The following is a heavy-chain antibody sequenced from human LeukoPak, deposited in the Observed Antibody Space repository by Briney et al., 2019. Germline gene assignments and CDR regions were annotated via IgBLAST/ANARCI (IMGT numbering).Heavy chain of an antibody. V-gene: IGHV3-30*02. CDR3: AKDHGAQQLVQSDVDV. CDR2: IRYDGSNK. J-gene: IGHJ6*04. Sequence: PGGSLRLSCAASGFTFSNYGMHWVRQAPGKGLEWVSFIRYDGSNKYYADSVKGRFTISRDNSKNTLYLQMNSLRPEDTTVYYCAKDHGAQQLVQSDVDVWGKGTTVTISS. CDR1: GFTFSNYG. D-gene: IGHD6-13*01.